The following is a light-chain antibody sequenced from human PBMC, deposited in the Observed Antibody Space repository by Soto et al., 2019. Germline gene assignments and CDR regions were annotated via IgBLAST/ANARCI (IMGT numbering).Light chain of an antibody. CDR3: QQFDNSLWT. J-gene: IGKJ1*01. V-gene: IGKV3-20*01. CDR2: GAS. Sequence: EIVLTQSPGTLSLSPGDRATLSCRASQSVSTNNFAWYQQRPGQAPRLLIYGASSGATGIPDRFSGSRSGTDFTLTISRLEPEDFAVYYCQQFDNSLWTFGHGTKVHIK. CDR1: QSVSTNN.